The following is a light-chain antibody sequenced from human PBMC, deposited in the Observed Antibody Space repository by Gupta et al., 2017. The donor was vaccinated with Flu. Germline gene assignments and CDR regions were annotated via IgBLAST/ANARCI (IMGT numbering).Light chain of an antibody. CDR3: TSYTRSSTWV. Sequence: SITISCTGTSSDVGAYNYVSWYHQHPGKAPKLIIYEVSNRPSGVSNRFSGSKSGNAASLTISGLQAEDEADYYCTSYTRSSTWVFGGGTKLTVL. CDR2: EVS. V-gene: IGLV2-14*01. J-gene: IGLJ3*02. CDR1: SSDVGAYNY.